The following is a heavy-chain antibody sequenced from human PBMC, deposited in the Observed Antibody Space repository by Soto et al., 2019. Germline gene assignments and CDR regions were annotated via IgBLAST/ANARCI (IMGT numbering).Heavy chain of an antibody. Sequence: XSVKVSCKASVYTVTSYYIHWVRQAPGQGPEWMGIINPNGGSTSYAQKFQGRVTMTRDTSTSTVYMELSSLRSGDTAVYYCARSYGDFTYYYQGMDVWGQGTTVTVSS. D-gene: IGHD4-17*01. J-gene: IGHJ6*02. CDR3: ARSYGDFTYYYQGMDV. CDR2: INPNGGST. V-gene: IGHV1-46*01. CDR1: VYTVTSYY.